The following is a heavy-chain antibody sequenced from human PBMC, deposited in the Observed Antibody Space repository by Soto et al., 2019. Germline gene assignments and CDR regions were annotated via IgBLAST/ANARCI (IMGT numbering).Heavy chain of an antibody. V-gene: IGHV3-33*01. J-gene: IGHJ6*03. CDR2: IWYDGSNK. CDR1: GFTFSSYG. D-gene: IGHD6-13*01. Sequence: PGGSLRLSCAASGFTFSSYGMHWVRQAPGKGLEWVAVIWYDGSNKYYADSVKGRFTISRDNSKNTLYLQMNSLRAEDTAVYYCARRQLVPSDYYYYYYMDVWGKGTTVTVSS. CDR3: ARRQLVPSDYYYYYYMDV.